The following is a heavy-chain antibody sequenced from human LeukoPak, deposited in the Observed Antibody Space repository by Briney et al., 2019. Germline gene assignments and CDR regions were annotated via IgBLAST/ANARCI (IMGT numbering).Heavy chain of an antibody. D-gene: IGHD5-18*01. Sequence: GASVKVSCKVSGYTLTELSMHWVRQAPGKGLEWMGGFDPEDGETIYAQKFQGRVTITADKSTSTAYMELSSLRSEDTAVYYCARGVQPVDTAMVLDVWGQGTTVTVSS. V-gene: IGHV1-24*01. J-gene: IGHJ6*02. CDR2: FDPEDGET. CDR1: GYTLTELS. CDR3: ARGVQPVDTAMVLDV.